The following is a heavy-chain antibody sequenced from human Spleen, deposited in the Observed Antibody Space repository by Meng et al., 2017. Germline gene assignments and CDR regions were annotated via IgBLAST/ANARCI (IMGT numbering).Heavy chain of an antibody. J-gene: IGHJ4*02. CDR3: ARGRGGITMVRGVIIGDFCDY. CDR2: ISYDGSNK. D-gene: IGHD3-10*01. CDR1: GFTFSSYA. Sequence: GESLKISCAASGFTFSSYAMHWVRQAPGKGLEWVAVISYDGSNKYYADSVKGRFTISRDNSKNTLYLQMNSLRAEDTAVYYCARGRGGITMVRGVIIGDFCDYWGQGTLVTVSS. V-gene: IGHV3-30*04.